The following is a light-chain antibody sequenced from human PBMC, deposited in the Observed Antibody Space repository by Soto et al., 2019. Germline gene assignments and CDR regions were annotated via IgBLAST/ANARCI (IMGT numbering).Light chain of an antibody. CDR1: QSISSY. Sequence: EVVLTQSPDTLSLPPGERATLSCRASQSISSYLAWYQQKPGQAPRLLIYDASSRATGIPARFSGSGSGTDFTLTISSLEPEDFAVYYCQQYGRSFGQGTKVDI. V-gene: IGKV3-11*01. CDR3: QQYGRS. J-gene: IGKJ1*01. CDR2: DAS.